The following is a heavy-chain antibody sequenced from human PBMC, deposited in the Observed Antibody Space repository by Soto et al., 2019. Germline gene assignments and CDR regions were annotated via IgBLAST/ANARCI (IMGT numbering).Heavy chain of an antibody. V-gene: IGHV3-30*18. CDR3: AKDRVIQLLPIWPDP. CDR2: VSSDGNNK. CDR1: GFSFSNHG. J-gene: IGHJ5*02. Sequence: GGSLGLSCVPAGFSFSNHGMHWVRQAPGKGLEWVAFVSSDGNNKYYAESVKGRFTISRDNAKNTLYLQVDRLTVDDTAVYYCAKDRVIQLLPIWPDPWGQGTFVTVSS. D-gene: IGHD2-2*01.